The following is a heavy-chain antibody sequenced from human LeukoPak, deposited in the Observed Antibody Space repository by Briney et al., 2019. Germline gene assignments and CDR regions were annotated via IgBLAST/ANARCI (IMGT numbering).Heavy chain of an antibody. CDR1: GGSISSYY. J-gene: IGHJ5*02. D-gene: IGHD4-17*01. Sequence: SETLSLTCTVSGGSISSYYWSWIRQPPGKGLDWIGFIYYSGSTNYNRSLKSRVTISVDTSKNQFSLKLSSVTAADTAVYYCARDYWYGDYDGSTWFDPWGQGTLVTVSS. V-gene: IGHV4-59*01. CDR3: ARDYWYGDYDGSTWFDP. CDR2: IYYSGST.